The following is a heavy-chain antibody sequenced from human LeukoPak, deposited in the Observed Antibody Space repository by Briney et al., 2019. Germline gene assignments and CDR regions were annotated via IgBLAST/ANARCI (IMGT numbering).Heavy chain of an antibody. D-gene: IGHD4-17*01. CDR1: GGSISSGDYY. Sequence: SETLSLTCTVSGGSISSGDYYWSWIRQPPGKGLEWIGYIYYSGSTYYNPSLKSRVTISVDTSKNQFSLKLSSVTAADTAVYYCARARGFYGDYYYYGMDVWGQGTTVTVSS. J-gene: IGHJ6*02. CDR3: ARARGFYGDYYYYGMDV. CDR2: IYYSGST. V-gene: IGHV4-30-4*02.